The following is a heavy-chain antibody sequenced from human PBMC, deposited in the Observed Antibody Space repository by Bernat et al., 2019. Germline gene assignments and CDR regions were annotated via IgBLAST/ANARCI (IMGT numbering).Heavy chain of an antibody. CDR1: GFTFSSYD. CDR2: IGTAGDT. CDR3: ARGPPNNWNDGGDAFDI. J-gene: IGHJ3*02. D-gene: IGHD1-20*01. Sequence: EVQLVESGGGLVQPGGSLRLSCAASGFTFSSYDMHWVRQATGKGLEWVSAIGTAGDTYYPGSVKGRFTISRENAKNSLYLQMNSLRARDTAVYYCARGPPNNWNDGGDAFDIWGQGTMVTVSS. V-gene: IGHV3-13*04.